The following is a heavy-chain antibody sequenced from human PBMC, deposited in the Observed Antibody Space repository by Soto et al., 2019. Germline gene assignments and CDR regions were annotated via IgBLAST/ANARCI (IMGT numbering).Heavy chain of an antibody. V-gene: IGHV4-39*01. Sequence: QLQLQESGPGLVKPSETLSLTCTVSGGSISSSSYYWGWIRQPPGKGLEWIGSLYYSGSTYYNPSLKSRVTISVDTSRNQFSLNLSSVTAADTAVYYCARDWNYNGYFDYWGQGTLVTVSS. CDR1: GGSISSSSYY. J-gene: IGHJ4*02. CDR2: LYYSGST. D-gene: IGHD1-7*01. CDR3: ARDWNYNGYFDY.